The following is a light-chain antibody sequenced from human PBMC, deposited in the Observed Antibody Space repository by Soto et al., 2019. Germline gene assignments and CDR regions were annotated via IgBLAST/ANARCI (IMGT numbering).Light chain of an antibody. CDR3: QQRSTWPLFT. Sequence: VLTQSPATLFLSPGERATLSCRASQTVSRYLAWYQQKPGQAPRLLIYYASNRATGIPARFSGSGSGTDYTLTIRTLEPKDFAVYYCQQRSTWPLFTFGGGTKVEI. CDR2: YAS. CDR1: QTVSRY. J-gene: IGKJ4*01. V-gene: IGKV3-11*01.